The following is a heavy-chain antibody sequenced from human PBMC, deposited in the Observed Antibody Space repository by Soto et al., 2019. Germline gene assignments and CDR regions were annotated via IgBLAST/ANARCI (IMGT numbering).Heavy chain of an antibody. J-gene: IGHJ4*02. Sequence: LRLSCAASGFTFSNAWMSWVRQAPGKGLEWVGRIKSKTDGGTTDYAAPVKGRFTISRDDSKNTLYLQMNSLKTEDTAVYYCTTEGPNSYDSSGYSYWGQGTLVTVSS. D-gene: IGHD3-22*01. V-gene: IGHV3-15*01. CDR2: IKSKTDGGTT. CDR3: TTEGPNSYDSSGYSY. CDR1: GFTFSNAW.